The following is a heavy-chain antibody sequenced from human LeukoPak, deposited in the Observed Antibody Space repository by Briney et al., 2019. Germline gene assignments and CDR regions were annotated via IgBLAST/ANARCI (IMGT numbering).Heavy chain of an antibody. CDR2: IKPDGSQT. D-gene: IGHD3-3*01. V-gene: IGHV3-7*03. Sequence: PGGSLRLSCAASGNYWMNWDRQAPGKGLEWVGNIKPDGSQTYYVDSEKGRFTISRDNAKNSVSLQLNSLRAEDTAVYFCVRSIDAWGQGTLVTVSS. J-gene: IGHJ5*02. CDR1: GNYW. CDR3: VRSIDA.